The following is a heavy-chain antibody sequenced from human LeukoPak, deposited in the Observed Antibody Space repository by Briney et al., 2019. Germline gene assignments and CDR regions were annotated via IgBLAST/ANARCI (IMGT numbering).Heavy chain of an antibody. D-gene: IGHD3-10*01. CDR3: ARGNYYGMDV. CDR1: GFTFSSYN. J-gene: IGHJ6*02. Sequence: AGGSLRLSCAASGFTFSSYNMNWVRQAPGKGLEWVSSISRSSSYIYYADSVKGRFTISRDNAKNSLYLQMNSLGAEDTAAYYCARGNYYGMDVWGQGTTVIVSS. V-gene: IGHV3-21*01. CDR2: ISRSSSYI.